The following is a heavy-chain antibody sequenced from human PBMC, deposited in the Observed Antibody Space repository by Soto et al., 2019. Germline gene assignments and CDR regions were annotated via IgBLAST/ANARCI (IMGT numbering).Heavy chain of an antibody. D-gene: IGHD2-8*01. J-gene: IGHJ6*02. V-gene: IGHV4-31*02. CDR2: IYHRGGT. CDR3: ARAPGRMMNALRYYYGLDV. CDR1: SGSISSGGYY. Sequence: QVQLQESGPGLVKPSETLSFTCNVSSGSISSGGYYWSWIRQLPGKGLEWIGYIYHRGGTYYNPALKRRITISVDTSKNQFSLKMTSVTAADTAVYFCARAPGRMMNALRYYYGLDVWGQGTTVTVSS.